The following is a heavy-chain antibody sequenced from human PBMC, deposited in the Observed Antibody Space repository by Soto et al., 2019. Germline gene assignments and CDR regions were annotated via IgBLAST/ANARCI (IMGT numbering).Heavy chain of an antibody. CDR1: GYTFTIYY. J-gene: IGHJ5*02. CDR2: INPSGGST. D-gene: IGHD2-2*01. CDR3: ARRGGYCISTSCYAGEWFDP. Sequence: ASVKVSCKASGYTFTIYYMHWVRQAPGQGLEWMGIINPSGGSTSYAQKFQGRVTMTRDTSTSTVYMELSSLRSEDTAVYYCARRGGYCISTSCYAGEWFDPWGQGTLVTVSS. V-gene: IGHV1-46*01.